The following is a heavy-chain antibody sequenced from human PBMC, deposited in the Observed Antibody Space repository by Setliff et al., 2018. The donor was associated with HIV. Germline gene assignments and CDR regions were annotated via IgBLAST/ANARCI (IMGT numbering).Heavy chain of an antibody. CDR1: GFTFSNAW. Sequence: GGSLRLSCAASGFTFSNAWMNWVRQAPGKGLEWVGRIKSKTDGGTTDYAAPVKGRFTISRDESKNTLYLQMNSLKTEDTAVYYCTTDLGGSYHGWNYWGQGTLVTVSS. D-gene: IGHD1-26*01. J-gene: IGHJ4*02. V-gene: IGHV3-15*07. CDR2: IKSKTDGGTT. CDR3: TTDLGGSYHGWNY.